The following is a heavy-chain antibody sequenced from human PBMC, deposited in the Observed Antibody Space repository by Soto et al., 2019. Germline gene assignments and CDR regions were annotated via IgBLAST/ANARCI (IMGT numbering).Heavy chain of an antibody. V-gene: IGHV4-30-4*01. J-gene: IGHJ5*02. CDR1: GGSISSGDYY. CDR2: IYYSGST. CDR3: ARDSEDWGYWFDP. D-gene: IGHD3-16*01. Sequence: QVQLQESGPGLVKPSQTLSLTCTVSGGSISSGDYYWSWIRQPPGKGLEWIGYIYYSGSTYYNPPLKSLVPISVATPKNQFSLKLSSVTAADTAVYYCARDSEDWGYWFDPWGQGTLVTVSS.